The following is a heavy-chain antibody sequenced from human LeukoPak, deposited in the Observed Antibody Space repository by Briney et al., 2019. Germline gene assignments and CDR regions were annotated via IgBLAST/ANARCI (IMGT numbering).Heavy chain of an antibody. CDR1: GGTFSSYA. D-gene: IGHD4-17*01. CDR3: ARKGRYGDYVNWFDP. V-gene: IGHV1-69*01. J-gene: IGHJ5*02. CDR2: FIHIFGTA. Sequence: SVKVSCKASGGTFSSYAISWVRQAPGQGLEWMGGFIHIFGTANYAQKFQGRVTITADESTSTAYIELSSLRSEDTAVSYCARKGRYGDYVNWFDPWGQGTLVTVSS.